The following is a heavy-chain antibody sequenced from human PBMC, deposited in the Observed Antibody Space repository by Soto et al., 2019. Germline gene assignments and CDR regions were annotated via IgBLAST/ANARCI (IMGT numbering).Heavy chain of an antibody. J-gene: IGHJ4*02. CDR2: ISAHNGNT. CDR1: GYAFTTYG. Sequence: QVHLVQSGAEVKKPGASVKVSCQGSGYAFTTYGITWVRQAPGQGLEWMGWISAHNGNTNYAQKLQGRVTVTRDTSTSTAYMELRSLRYDDTAVYYCARGRYGYYWGQGALVTGSS. CDR3: ARGRYGYY. D-gene: IGHD1-1*01. V-gene: IGHV1-18*01.